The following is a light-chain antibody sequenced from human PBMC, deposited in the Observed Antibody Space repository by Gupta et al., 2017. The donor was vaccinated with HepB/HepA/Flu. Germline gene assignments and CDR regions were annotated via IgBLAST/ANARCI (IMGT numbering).Light chain of an antibody. CDR3: QQYNNWPPTGT. CDR1: QSVSSN. J-gene: IGKJ1*01. CDR2: GAS. Sequence: EIVLTQSPATLSVSPGERATLSCRASQSVSSNLAWYQQKPGQAPRLLIYGASTRATGIPARFSGSGPGTEFTLTISGLQAEDFAVYYCQQYNNWPPTGTFGQGTKVEIK. V-gene: IGKV3-15*01.